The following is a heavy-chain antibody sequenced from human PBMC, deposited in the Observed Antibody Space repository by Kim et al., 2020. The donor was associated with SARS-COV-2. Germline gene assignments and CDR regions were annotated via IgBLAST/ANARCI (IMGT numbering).Heavy chain of an antibody. J-gene: IGHJ4*02. CDR3: TAYYDILTGYYRVDY. Sequence: ASVKGRFTISRDDSKSIAYLQMNSLKTEDTAVYYCTAYYDILTGYYRVDYWGQGTLVTVSS. V-gene: IGHV3-49*02. D-gene: IGHD3-9*01.